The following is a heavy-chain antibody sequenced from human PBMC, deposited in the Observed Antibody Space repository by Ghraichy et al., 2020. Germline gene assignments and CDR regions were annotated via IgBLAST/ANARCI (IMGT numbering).Heavy chain of an antibody. J-gene: IGHJ4*02. V-gene: IGHV3-21*01. CDR3: ARGWQTPDY. CDR2: IGDSGSYI. Sequence: LSLTCAASGFTFSSYSMSWVRQAPGKGLEWVSSIGDSGSYIYYADSVKGRFTISRDNSKNSLYVQMNSLRAEDTAVYYCARGWQTPDYWGQGILVTVSS. D-gene: IGHD2-15*01. CDR1: GFTFSSYS.